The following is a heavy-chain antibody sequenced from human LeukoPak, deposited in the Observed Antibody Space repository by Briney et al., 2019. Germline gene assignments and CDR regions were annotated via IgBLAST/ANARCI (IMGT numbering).Heavy chain of an antibody. D-gene: IGHD6-19*01. CDR3: VRDIYNSDWTALDY. J-gene: IGHJ4*02. Sequence: SETLSLTCAVSGYSISSGYYWGWIRQPPGKGLEWIGNIYHSGSAYYNPSLKSRVTMSVDTSKNQFSLKLSSVTAADTAMYYCVRDIYNSDWTALDYWGQGTLVTVSS. CDR1: GYSISSGYY. V-gene: IGHV4-38-2*02. CDR2: IYHSGSA.